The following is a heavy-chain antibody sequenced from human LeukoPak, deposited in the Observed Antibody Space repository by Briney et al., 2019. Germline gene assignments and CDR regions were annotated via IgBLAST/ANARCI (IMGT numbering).Heavy chain of an antibody. CDR3: AKDWEAAIALYYFDY. CDR2: ISSSSSYI. CDR1: GFTFSNYN. J-gene: IGHJ4*02. Sequence: GGSLRLSCAASGFTFSNYNMNWVRQAPGKGLEWVSSISSSSSYIYYADSVKGRFTISRDNSKNTLYLQMNSLRAEDTAVYYCAKDWEAAIALYYFDYWGQGTLVTVSS. V-gene: IGHV3-21*01. D-gene: IGHD6-25*01.